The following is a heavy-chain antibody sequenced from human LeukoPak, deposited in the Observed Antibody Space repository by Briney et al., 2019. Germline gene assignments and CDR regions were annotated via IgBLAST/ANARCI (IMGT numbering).Heavy chain of an antibody. CDR2: IYTSGST. D-gene: IGHD6-6*01. J-gene: IGHJ5*02. CDR1: GGSISSGSYY. Sequence: SQTLSLTCTVSGGSISSGSYYWSWIRQPAGKGLEWIGRIYTSGSTNYNPSLKSRVTISVDTSKNQFSLKLSSVTAADTAVYYCARGSIAARHGWFDPWGQGTLVTVSS. CDR3: ARGSIAARHGWFDP. V-gene: IGHV4-61*02.